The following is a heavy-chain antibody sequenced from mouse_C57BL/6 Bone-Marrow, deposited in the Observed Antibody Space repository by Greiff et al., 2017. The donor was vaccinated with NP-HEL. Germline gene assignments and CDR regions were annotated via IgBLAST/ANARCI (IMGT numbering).Heavy chain of an antibody. V-gene: IGHV1-55*01. J-gene: IGHJ2*01. CDR1: GYTFTSYW. D-gene: IGHD1-1*01. Sequence: VQLQQPGAELVKPGASVKMSCKASGYTFTSYWITWVKQRPGQGLEWIGDIYPGSGSTNYNEKFKSKATLTVDTSSSTAYMQLSSLTSEDSAVYYCAKTHYYGSSYPYYFDYWGQGTTLTVSS. CDR3: AKTHYYGSSYPYYFDY. CDR2: IYPGSGST.